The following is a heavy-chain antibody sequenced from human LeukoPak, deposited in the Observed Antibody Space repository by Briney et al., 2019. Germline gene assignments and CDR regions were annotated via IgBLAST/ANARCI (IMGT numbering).Heavy chain of an antibody. D-gene: IGHD3-10*01. CDR3: ARDHSQYYYGSGSSYDY. CDR2: IKQDGSEK. Sequence: GGSLRLSCAASGFTFSSYWMSWVRQAPGKGLEWVANIKQDGSEKYYVDSVKGRFTISRDNATNSLYLQMNSLRAEDTAVYYCARDHSQYYYGSGSSYDYWGQGTLVTVSS. J-gene: IGHJ4*02. CDR1: GFTFSSYW. V-gene: IGHV3-7*01.